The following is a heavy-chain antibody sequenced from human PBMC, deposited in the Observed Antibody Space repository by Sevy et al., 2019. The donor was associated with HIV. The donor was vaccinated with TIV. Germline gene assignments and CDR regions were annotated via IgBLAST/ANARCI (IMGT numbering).Heavy chain of an antibody. CDR1: GFTLTNAW. J-gene: IGHJ4*02. CDR2: IKSKTDSWTT. Sequence: GGSLRLSCAAFGFTLTNAWMSWVRQAPGKGLEWVDRIKSKTDSWTTNYAAPVKGRFTISRDDSKNTLYLHMNTLKTDDTAVYYCTLEGLYCSGGSCYSEGFDSWGQGTLVTVSS. V-gene: IGHV3-15*01. D-gene: IGHD2-15*01. CDR3: TLEGLYCSGGSCYSEGFDS.